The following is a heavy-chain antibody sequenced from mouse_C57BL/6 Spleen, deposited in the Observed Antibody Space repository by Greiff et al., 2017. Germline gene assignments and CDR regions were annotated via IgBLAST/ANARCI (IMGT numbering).Heavy chain of an antibody. Sequence: QVHVKQSGAELAKPGASVKLSCKASGYTFTSYWMHWVKQRPGQGLEWIGYINPSSGYTKYNQKFKDKATLTADKSSSTAYMQLSSLTYEDSAVYYCARWGYGSSYDWYFDVWGTGTTVTVSS. CDR3: ARWGYGSSYDWYFDV. J-gene: IGHJ1*03. D-gene: IGHD1-1*01. CDR1: GYTFTSYW. CDR2: INPSSGYT. V-gene: IGHV1-7*01.